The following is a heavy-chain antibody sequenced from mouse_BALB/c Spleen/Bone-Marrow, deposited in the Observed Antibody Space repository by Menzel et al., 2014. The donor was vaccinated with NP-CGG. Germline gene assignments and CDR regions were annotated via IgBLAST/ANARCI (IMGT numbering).Heavy chain of an antibody. J-gene: IGHJ4*01. Sequence: EVKVVESGGGLVQPGGSLRLSCAPSGFTFTDYYMSWVRQPPGKAPEWLGFIRNKANAYTTEYSASVKGRFTISRDNSQSILYLQMNILRAEDSATYYCARSLSPRAMDYWGQGPSVPVSS. CDR3: ARSLSPRAMDY. D-gene: IGHD2-10*02. V-gene: IGHV7-3*02. CDR2: IRNKANAYTT. CDR1: GFTFTDYY.